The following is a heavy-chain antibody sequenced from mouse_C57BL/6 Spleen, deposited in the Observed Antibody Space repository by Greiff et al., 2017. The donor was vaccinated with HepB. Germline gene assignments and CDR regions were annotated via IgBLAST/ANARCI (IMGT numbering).Heavy chain of an antibody. Sequence: QVQLQQPGAELVMPGASVKLSCKASGYTFTSYWMHWVKQRPGQGLEWIGEIDPSDSYTNYNQKFKGKSTLTVDKSSSTAYMQLSSLTSEDSAVYYCARSEHFDYWGQGTTLTVSS. V-gene: IGHV1-69*01. CDR2: IDPSDSYT. CDR3: ARSEHFDY. CDR1: GYTFTSYW. J-gene: IGHJ2*01.